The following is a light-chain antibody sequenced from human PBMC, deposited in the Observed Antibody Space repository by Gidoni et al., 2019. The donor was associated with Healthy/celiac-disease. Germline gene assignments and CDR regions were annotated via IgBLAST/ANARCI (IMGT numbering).Light chain of an antibody. CDR3: QQYDNLPLT. Sequence: DIQMTQSPSSLSASVGDRVTITCQESQDISNYLNWYQQKPGKAPKLLIYDASNLETGVPSRFSGSGSGTDFTFTISSLQPEDIATYYCQQYDNLPLTFGPGTKVEIK. J-gene: IGKJ3*01. CDR2: DAS. V-gene: IGKV1-33*01. CDR1: QDISNY.